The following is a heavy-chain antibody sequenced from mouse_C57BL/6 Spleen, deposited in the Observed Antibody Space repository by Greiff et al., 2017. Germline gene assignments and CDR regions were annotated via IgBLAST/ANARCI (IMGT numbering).Heavy chain of an antibody. V-gene: IGHV1-82*01. CDR1: GYAFSSSW. D-gene: IGHD2-5*01. CDR2: IYPGDGDT. J-gene: IGHJ4*01. CDR3: ANYYSNYYYAMDY. Sequence: LQESGPELVKPGASVKISCKASGYAFSSSWMNWVKQRPGKGLEWIGRIYPGDGDTNYNGKFKGKATLTADKSSSTAYMQLSSLTSEDSAVYFCANYYSNYYYAMDYWGQGTSVTVSS.